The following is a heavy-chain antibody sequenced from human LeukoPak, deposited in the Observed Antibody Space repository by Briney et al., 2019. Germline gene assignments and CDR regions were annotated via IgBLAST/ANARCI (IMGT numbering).Heavy chain of an antibody. CDR1: GISLSNYA. J-gene: IGHJ4*02. Sequence: GGSLRLSCVVSGISLSNYAMTWVRQAPGKGLEWVSYISERGGSTTYADSVKGRFTISRDTSLNTLYLQMNNLSAEDTAVYFCAKRGVVIRGLLVIGYHQEAYHYDFWGQGVLVTVSS. CDR3: AKRGVVIRGLLVIGYHQEAYHYDF. V-gene: IGHV3-23*01. CDR2: ISERGGST. D-gene: IGHD3-10*01.